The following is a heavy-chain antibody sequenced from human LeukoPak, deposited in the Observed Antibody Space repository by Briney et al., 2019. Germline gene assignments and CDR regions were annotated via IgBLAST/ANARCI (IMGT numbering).Heavy chain of an antibody. CDR3: ARLKATVSIHAYFDS. CDR1: GGSISGHY. D-gene: IGHD4-17*01. CDR2: MHYSGNT. J-gene: IGHJ4*02. V-gene: IGHV4-59*11. Sequence: SETLSLTCTVSGGSISGHYWSWIRQSPGKGLEWIGFMHYSGNTNYNPSLKSRVSISSDTSKNQFSLELSSVTAADTAVYYCARLKATVSIHAYFDSWGQGTLVTVSS.